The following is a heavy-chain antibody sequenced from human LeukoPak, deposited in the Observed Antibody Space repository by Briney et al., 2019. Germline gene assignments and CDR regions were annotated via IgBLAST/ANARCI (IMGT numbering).Heavy chain of an antibody. V-gene: IGHV5-51*01. CDR3: ARSPVSYYFDY. J-gene: IGHJ4*02. CDR2: IYPGDSDT. D-gene: IGHD5/OR15-5a*01. CDR1: GYSFTSYW. Sequence: AESLQISCKGSGYSFTSYWIGWVRPMPGKGLEWMGIIYPGDSDTRYTPSFQGQVTISADKSISTAYLQWSSPKASDTAMYYCARSPVSYYFDYWGQGTLVTVSS.